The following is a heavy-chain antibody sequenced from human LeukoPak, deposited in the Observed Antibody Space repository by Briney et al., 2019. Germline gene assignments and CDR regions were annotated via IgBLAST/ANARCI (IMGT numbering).Heavy chain of an antibody. J-gene: IGHJ3*02. CDR2: IYYSGST. CDR3: ARHPDYYDSSGYYYPDAFDI. Sequence: SETLSLTCTVSGGSISSSSYYWGWIGQPQGKGVEWIGSIYYSGSTYYNPSLKSRVTISVDASKTQFSLKLSSVPAADTAVYYCARHPDYYDSSGYYYPDAFDIWGQGTMVTVSS. V-gene: IGHV4-39*01. CDR1: GGSISSSSYY. D-gene: IGHD3-22*01.